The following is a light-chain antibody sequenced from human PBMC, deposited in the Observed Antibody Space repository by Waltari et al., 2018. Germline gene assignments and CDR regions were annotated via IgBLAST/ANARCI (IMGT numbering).Light chain of an antibody. CDR3: QRYDNLPIFA. J-gene: IGKJ3*01. CDR1: QDISHY. V-gene: IGKV1-33*01. Sequence: MTQSPSSLSASVGDRVTITCQASQDISHYLNWYQQKPGKPPKLLIRDASNLEAGVPSRFSGSQSGTQFTFTISSLQPEDIATYYCQRYDNLPIFAFGPGTKVNI. CDR2: DAS.